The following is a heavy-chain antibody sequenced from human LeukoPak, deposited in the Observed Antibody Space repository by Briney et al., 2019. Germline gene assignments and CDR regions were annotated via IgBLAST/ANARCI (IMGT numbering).Heavy chain of an antibody. Sequence: GESLRLSCAASGFTFSSYAMNWVRQAPGKGLEWVSYISSSSSAIYYGDSVKGRFTISRDNAKNSLSLQMNSLRAEDTAVYYCARDKGGIDYWGQGTLVTVSS. D-gene: IGHD3-16*01. CDR1: GFTFSSYA. J-gene: IGHJ4*02. CDR2: ISSSSSAI. CDR3: ARDKGGIDY. V-gene: IGHV3-48*01.